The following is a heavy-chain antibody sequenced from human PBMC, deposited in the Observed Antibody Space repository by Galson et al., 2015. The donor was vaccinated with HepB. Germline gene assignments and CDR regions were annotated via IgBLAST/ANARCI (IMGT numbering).Heavy chain of an antibody. J-gene: IGHJ2*01. CDR1: GYTFTSYD. CDR2: MNPNSGNT. CDR3: ARGLVYGGNSSWYWYFDL. V-gene: IGHV1-8*01. Sequence: SVKVSCKASGYTFTSYDINWVRQATGQGLEWMGWMNPNSGNTGYAQKFQGRVTMTRNTSISTAYMELSSLRSEDTAVYYCARGLVYGGNSSWYWYFDLWGRGTLVTVSS. D-gene: IGHD4-23*01.